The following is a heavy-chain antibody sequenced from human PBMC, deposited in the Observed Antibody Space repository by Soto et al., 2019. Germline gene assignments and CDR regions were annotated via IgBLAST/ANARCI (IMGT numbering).Heavy chain of an antibody. Sequence: SVKVSCKASGGTFSSYAISWVRQAPGQGLEWMGGIIPIFGTANYAQKFQGRVTITADESTSTAYMELSSLRSEDTAVYYCARVDHRGYFSVLTDFWGQGILVTVSS. V-gene: IGHV1-69*13. J-gene: IGHJ4*02. CDR2: IIPIFGTA. D-gene: IGHD3-10*02. CDR3: ARVDHRGYFSVLTDF. CDR1: GGTFSSYA.